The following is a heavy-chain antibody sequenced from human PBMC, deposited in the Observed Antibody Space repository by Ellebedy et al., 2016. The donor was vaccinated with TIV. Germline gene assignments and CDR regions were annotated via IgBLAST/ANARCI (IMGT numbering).Heavy chain of an antibody. CDR2: IATDGSST. J-gene: IGHJ6*02. CDR1: GFTFSGYW. Sequence: PGGSLRLSCAASGFTFSGYWMHWVRQPPGKGLVWVSRIATDGSSTTYADSVKGRFSISRDNAKNTLYLHMSSLRAEATAVYYCVRDKQDYGGGYYFDGMDVWGQGTMVTISS. D-gene: IGHD4-23*01. CDR3: VRDKQDYGGGYYFDGMDV. V-gene: IGHV3-74*01.